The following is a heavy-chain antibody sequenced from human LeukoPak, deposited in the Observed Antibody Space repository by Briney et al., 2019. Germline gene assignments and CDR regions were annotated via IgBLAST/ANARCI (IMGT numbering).Heavy chain of an antibody. CDR1: GYTFTSYD. CDR2: MNPNSGNT. CDR3: ARGRRYCSSTSCYADSTFDY. Sequence: ASVKVSRKASGYTFTSYDINWVRQATGQGLEWMGWMNPNSGNTGYAQKFQGRVTMTRNTSISTAYMELSSLRSEDTAVYYCARGRRYCSSTSCYADSTFDYWGQGTLVTVSS. D-gene: IGHD2-2*01. V-gene: IGHV1-8*01. J-gene: IGHJ4*02.